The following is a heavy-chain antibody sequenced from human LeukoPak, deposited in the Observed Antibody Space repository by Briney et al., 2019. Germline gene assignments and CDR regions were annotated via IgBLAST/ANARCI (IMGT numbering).Heavy chain of an antibody. D-gene: IGHD1-1*01. V-gene: IGHV1-2*02. CDR1: GGTFSSYA. CDR2: INPNSGGT. J-gene: IGHJ5*02. Sequence: ASVKVSCKASGGTFSSYAISWVRQAPGQGLEWMGWINPNSGGTNYPQKFQGRVTMTRDTSISTAYMELSRLRSDDTAVYYCARGLNIRGNDGLNWFDPWGQGTLVTVSS. CDR3: ARGLNIRGNDGLNWFDP.